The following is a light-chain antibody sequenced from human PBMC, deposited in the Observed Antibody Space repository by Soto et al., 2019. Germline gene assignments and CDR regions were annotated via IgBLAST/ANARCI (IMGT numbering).Light chain of an antibody. CDR2: EVS. Sequence: QSALTQAASVSGSPGQSITISCTGTSSDVGRYNYVSWFQQHPGKAPKLIIFEVSTRPSGVSNRFSGSKSGNTASLTISGLQIEDEADYYCTSYTSSTSAVFGGGTKLTVL. CDR1: SSDVGRYNY. V-gene: IGLV2-14*01. CDR3: TSYTSSTSAV. J-gene: IGLJ2*01.